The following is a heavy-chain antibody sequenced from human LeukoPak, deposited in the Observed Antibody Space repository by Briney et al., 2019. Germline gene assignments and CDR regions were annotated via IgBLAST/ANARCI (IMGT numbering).Heavy chain of an antibody. J-gene: IGHJ4*02. CDR1: GYSFTSYW. CDR2: IYPGDSDT. Sequence: GESLKTSCKGSGYSFTSYWIGWVRQMPGKGLQWMGIIYPGDSDTRYSPSFQGQVTISADTSISAAYLQWNSLEASDTAIYYCARRGDSDFRIDWGQGTLVTVSS. D-gene: IGHD2-21*02. CDR3: ARRGDSDFRID. V-gene: IGHV5-51*01.